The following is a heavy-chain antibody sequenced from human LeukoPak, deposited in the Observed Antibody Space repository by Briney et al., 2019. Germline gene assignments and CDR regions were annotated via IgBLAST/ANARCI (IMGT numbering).Heavy chain of an antibody. CDR2: IIGSGGST. Sequence: GVLRLSCAASGFTCTIYAMSWFRRAPGKGLEWGSAIIGSGGSTYYTDSVKGRFTISRDNSKNTLYLQMNSLRAEDTAVYYCAKGRRITIFGVTATGPRYYMDVWGKGTTVSVSS. CDR1: GFTCTIYA. CDR3: AKGRRITIFGVTATGPRYYMDV. J-gene: IGHJ6*03. V-gene: IGHV3-23*01. D-gene: IGHD3-3*01.